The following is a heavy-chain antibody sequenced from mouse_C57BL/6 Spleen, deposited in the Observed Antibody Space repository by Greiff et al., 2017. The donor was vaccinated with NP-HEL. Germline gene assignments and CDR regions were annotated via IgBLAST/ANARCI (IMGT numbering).Heavy chain of an antibody. J-gene: IGHJ3*01. CDR2: IHPNSGST. Sequence: QVQLKQPGAELVKPGASVKLSCKASGYTFTSYWMHWVKQRPGQGLEWIGMIHPNSGSTNYNEKFKSKATLTVDKSSSTAYMQLSSLTSEDSAVYYCASLYGSSPSFAYWGQGTLVTVSA. CDR1: GYTFTSYW. CDR3: ASLYGSSPSFAY. V-gene: IGHV1-64*01. D-gene: IGHD1-1*01.